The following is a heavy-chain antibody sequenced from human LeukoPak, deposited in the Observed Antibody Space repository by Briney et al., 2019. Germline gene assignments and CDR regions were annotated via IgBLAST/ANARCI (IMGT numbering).Heavy chain of an antibody. J-gene: IGHJ4*02. CDR2: IYTDGST. D-gene: IGHD3-22*01. Sequence: SETLSLTCTVSGGSISSYYWSWIRQPAEKGLELIGRIYTDGSTNYNPSLKSRVTMSVDMSKNQFSLKLSSVTAADTAVYYCARDLAYYYDSSGYYSLFDYWGQGTLVTVSS. CDR1: GGSISSYY. CDR3: ARDLAYYYDSSGYYSLFDY. V-gene: IGHV4-4*07.